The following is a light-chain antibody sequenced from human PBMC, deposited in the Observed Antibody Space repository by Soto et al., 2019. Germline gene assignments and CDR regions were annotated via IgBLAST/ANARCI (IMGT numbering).Light chain of an antibody. CDR1: QNINTW. V-gene: IGKV1-5*01. Sequence: DLQMTQSPSTLSPSVGDRITITCRASQNINTWLAWYQQKPGTAPKVLIYHASNLQSGVPSRFSGSGSGTEFTLTISSLQPDDFATYYCQQYNSYSFGQGTKVDIK. CDR3: QQYNSYS. CDR2: HAS. J-gene: IGKJ1*01.